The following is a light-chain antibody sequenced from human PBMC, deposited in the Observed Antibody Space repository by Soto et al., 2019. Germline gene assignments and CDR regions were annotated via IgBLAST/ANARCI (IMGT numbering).Light chain of an antibody. CDR1: QSVLYSSNNKNY. Sequence: DIVMTQSPDSLAVSLGERATINCKSSQSVLYSSNNKNYLAWYQQRPGQPPKLLIYWASTRESGVPDRFSGSGSGTDFTLPITSLQAEDVAVYYCQKYESTPPTFGQGTKLEIK. CDR3: QKYESTPPT. CDR2: WAS. J-gene: IGKJ2*01. V-gene: IGKV4-1*01.